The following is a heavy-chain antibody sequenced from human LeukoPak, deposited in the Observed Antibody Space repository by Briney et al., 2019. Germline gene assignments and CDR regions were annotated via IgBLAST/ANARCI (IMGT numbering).Heavy chain of an antibody. V-gene: IGHV1-8*03. Sequence: ASVTVSCKASGYTFTSYDINWVRQATGQGLEWMGWMNPNSGNTGYAQKFQGRVTITRNTSISTAYMELSSLRSEDTAVYYCARRRCSSTSCYTWNWFDPWGQGTLVTVSS. CDR3: ARRRCSSTSCYTWNWFDP. CDR2: MNPNSGNT. D-gene: IGHD2-2*02. CDR1: GYTFTSYD. J-gene: IGHJ5*02.